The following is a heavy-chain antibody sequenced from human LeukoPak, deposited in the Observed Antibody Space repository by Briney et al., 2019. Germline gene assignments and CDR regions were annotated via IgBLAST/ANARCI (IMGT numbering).Heavy chain of an antibody. D-gene: IGHD2-15*01. J-gene: IGHJ4*02. V-gene: IGHV4-4*07. CDR2: FCFIGNT. Sequence: SETLSLTCTVSGGPITNWCWSWIRQPAGKGLEWIGRFCFIGNTNYNPSLKSRVTLSVDKSKNQFFLKLSSLTAADTAIYYCATGGGDFDYWGQGTLVTDSS. CDR3: ATGGGDFDY. CDR1: GGPITNWC.